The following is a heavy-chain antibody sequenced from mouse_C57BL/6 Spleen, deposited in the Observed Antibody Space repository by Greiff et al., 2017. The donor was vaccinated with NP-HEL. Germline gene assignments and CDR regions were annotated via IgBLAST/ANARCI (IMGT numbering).Heavy chain of an antibody. CDR2: IDPETGGT. D-gene: IGHD2-4*01. CDR1: GYTFTDYE. CDR3: TRCDYDEYYAMDY. V-gene: IGHV1-15*01. J-gene: IGHJ4*01. Sequence: VQLQQSGAELVRPGASVTLSCKASGYTFTDYEMHWVKQTPVHGLEWIGAIDPETGGTAYNQKFKGKAILTADKSSSTAYMELRSLTSEDSAVYYCTRCDYDEYYAMDYWGQGTSVTVSS.